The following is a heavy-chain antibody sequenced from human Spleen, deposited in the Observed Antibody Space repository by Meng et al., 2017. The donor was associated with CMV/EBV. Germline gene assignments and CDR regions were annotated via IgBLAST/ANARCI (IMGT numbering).Heavy chain of an antibody. Sequence: GGSLRLSCAASGFTVSSNYMSWVRQAPGKGLEWVSVIYSGGTTYYADSVKGRFTISRDNSKNTLFLQMNSLRAEDTAVYYCASHGQLLYNYWGQGTLVTVSS. V-gene: IGHV3-66*02. CDR2: IYSGGTT. D-gene: IGHD2-2*02. J-gene: IGHJ4*02. CDR3: ASHGQLLYNY. CDR1: GFTVSSNY.